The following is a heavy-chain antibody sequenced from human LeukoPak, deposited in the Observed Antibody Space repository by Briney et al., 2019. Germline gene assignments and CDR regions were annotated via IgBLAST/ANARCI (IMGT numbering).Heavy chain of an antibody. D-gene: IGHD1-20*01. J-gene: IGHJ6*03. Sequence: PSETLSLTCTVSGGSVRGYYWSWIRQPPGKGLEWIGYIYYSGSTNYHPSLKSRVTIPIDRSKNHFSLKLSSVTAADTAVYYCARDNWNYNYYYYMDVWGKGTTVTVSS. V-gene: IGHV4-59*02. CDR2: IYYSGST. CDR1: GGSVRGYY. CDR3: ARDNWNYNYYYYMDV.